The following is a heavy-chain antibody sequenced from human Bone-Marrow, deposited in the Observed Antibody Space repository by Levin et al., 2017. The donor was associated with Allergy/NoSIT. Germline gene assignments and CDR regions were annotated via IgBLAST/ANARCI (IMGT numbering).Heavy chain of an antibody. CDR2: ISAYNGNT. CDR1: GYTFTSYG. D-gene: IGHD6-6*01. V-gene: IGHV1-18*01. Sequence: ASVKVSCKASGYTFTSYGISWVRQAPGQGLEWMGWISAYNGNTNYAQKLQGRVTMTTDTSTSTAYMELRSLRSDDTAVYYCARGYIAARHLYYYYYMDVWGKGTTVTVSS. J-gene: IGHJ6*03. CDR3: ARGYIAARHLYYYYYMDV.